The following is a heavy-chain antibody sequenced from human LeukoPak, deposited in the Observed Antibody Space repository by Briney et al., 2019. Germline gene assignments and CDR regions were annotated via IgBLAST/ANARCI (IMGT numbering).Heavy chain of an antibody. D-gene: IGHD6-13*01. CDR2: ISAYNGNA. V-gene: IGHV1-18*01. CDR1: GYTFTSYG. CDR3: ARGGYSSSQSIKDY. J-gene: IGHJ4*02. Sequence: ASVKVSCKASGYTFTSYGISWVRQAPRQGLEWMGWISAYNGNANYAQKLQGRVTMTTDTSTSTAYMELRSLRSDDTAVYYCARGGYSSSQSIKDYWGQGTLVTVSS.